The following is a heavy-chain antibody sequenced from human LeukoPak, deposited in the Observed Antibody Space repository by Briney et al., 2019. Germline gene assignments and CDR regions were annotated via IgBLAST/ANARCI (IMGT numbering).Heavy chain of an antibody. D-gene: IGHD1-26*01. J-gene: IGHJ4*02. Sequence: GGSLRLSCAASGFTFDDYAMHWVRQAPGKGLEWVSGISWNSGSIGYADSVKGRFTISRDNAKNSLYLQMNSLRAEDMALYYCAKGSLGSYYGWARGYFDYWGQGTLVTVSS. CDR3: AKGSLGSYYGWARGYFDY. CDR1: GFTFDDYA. CDR2: ISWNSGSI. V-gene: IGHV3-9*03.